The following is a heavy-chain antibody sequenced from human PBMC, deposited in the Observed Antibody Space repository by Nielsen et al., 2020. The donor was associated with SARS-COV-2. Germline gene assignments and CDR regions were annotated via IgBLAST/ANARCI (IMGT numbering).Heavy chain of an antibody. CDR2: ISAYNGNT. V-gene: IGHV1-18*01. J-gene: IGHJ6*02. CDR3: ARYSSSWYKYYYYGMDV. D-gene: IGHD6-13*01. CDR1: GYTFTSYG. Sequence: ASVKVSCKASGYTFTSYGISWVRQAPGQGLEWMGWISAYNGNTNYAQKLQGRVTMTTDTSTSTAYMELRSLRSDDTAMYYCARYSSSWYKYYYYGMDVWGQGTTVTVSS.